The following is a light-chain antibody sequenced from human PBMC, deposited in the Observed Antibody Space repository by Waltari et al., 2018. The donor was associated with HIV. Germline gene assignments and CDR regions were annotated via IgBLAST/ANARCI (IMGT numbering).Light chain of an antibody. CDR2: HVS. J-gene: IGKJ5*01. V-gene: IGKV1-33*01. Sequence: DIQLTQSPSSLSVSVGERVTITCRASQDITSLNWYRQKPGKPPELLIHHVSSLASDVPSRFSGSGSGTHFSLTIDSLQSADFATYFCQHYDNLPSISFGLGTRLDLK. CDR3: QHYDNLPSIS. CDR1: QDITS.